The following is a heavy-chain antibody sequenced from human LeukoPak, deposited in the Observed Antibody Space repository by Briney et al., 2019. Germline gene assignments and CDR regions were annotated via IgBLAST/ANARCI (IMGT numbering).Heavy chain of an antibody. D-gene: IGHD4/OR15-4a*01. CDR2: ISSSSSYI. CDR1: GFTFSSYS. Sequence: GGSLRLSCAASGFTFSSYSMNWVRRAPGKGLEWVSSISSSSSYIYYADSVKGRFTISRDNAKNSLYLQMNSLRAEDTAVYYCTREEQVGARSSYWGQGTLVIVSS. V-gene: IGHV3-21*01. J-gene: IGHJ4*02. CDR3: TREEQVGARSSY.